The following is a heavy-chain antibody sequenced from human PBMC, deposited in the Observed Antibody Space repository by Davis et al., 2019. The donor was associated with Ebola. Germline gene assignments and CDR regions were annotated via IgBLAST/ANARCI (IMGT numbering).Heavy chain of an antibody. J-gene: IGHJ3*02. V-gene: IGHV4-34*01. CDR1: GGSMSSYY. Sequence: SETLSLTCIVSGGSMSSYYWSWIRQPPGKGLEWIGDVNRSGSTNFNPSLKTRVSISIDTPANQFSLVLTSVTAADTAIYYCARGGGGAFSSRAFDIWDQGALVIVSS. CDR3: ARGGGGAFSSRAFDI. CDR2: VNRSGST. D-gene: IGHD2-21*01.